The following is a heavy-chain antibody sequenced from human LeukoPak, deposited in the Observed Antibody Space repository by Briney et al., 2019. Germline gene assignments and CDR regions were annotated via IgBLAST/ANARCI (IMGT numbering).Heavy chain of an antibody. CDR3: ARGYNWNDRGYFFDY. D-gene: IGHD1-1*01. CDR1: GGTFSSYA. CDR2: IIPILGIA. J-gene: IGHJ4*02. V-gene: IGHV1-69*04. Sequence: ASVKVSCKASGGTFSSYAISWVRQALGQGLEWMGRIIPILGIANYAQKFQGRVTITADKSTSTAYMELSSLRSEDTAVYYCARGYNWNDRGYFFDYWGQGTLVTVSS.